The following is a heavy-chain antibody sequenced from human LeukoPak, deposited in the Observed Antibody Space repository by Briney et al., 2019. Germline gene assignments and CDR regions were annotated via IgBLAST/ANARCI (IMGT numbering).Heavy chain of an antibody. Sequence: SETLSLTCTVSGGSISSYYWSWVRQPPGKGLEWIGRIYISGNTNDNPSLKSGVTMSVDTSKNKCSRRRRSVAAADTAVYYCARVTTVVTPAAFDIWGQGTMVTVSS. CDR3: ARVTTVVTPAAFDI. D-gene: IGHD4-23*01. V-gene: IGHV4-4*07. J-gene: IGHJ3*02. CDR1: GGSISSYY. CDR2: IYISGNT.